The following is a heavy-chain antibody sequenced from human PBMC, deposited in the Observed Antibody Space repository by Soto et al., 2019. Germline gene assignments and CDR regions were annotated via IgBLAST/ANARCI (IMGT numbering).Heavy chain of an antibody. CDR3: ALSVVVAAYNWFDP. CDR2: IIPIFGTA. Sequence: SVKVSCKASGGTFSSYSISWVRQAPGQGLEWMGGIIPIFGTANYAQKFQGRVTITADKSTSTAYMELSSLRSEDTAVYYCALSVVVAAYNWFDPWGQGTLVTVSS. D-gene: IGHD2-15*01. J-gene: IGHJ5*02. CDR1: GGTFSSYS. V-gene: IGHV1-69*06.